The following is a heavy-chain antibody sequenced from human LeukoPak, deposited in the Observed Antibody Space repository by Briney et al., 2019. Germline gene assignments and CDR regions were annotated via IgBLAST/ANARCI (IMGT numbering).Heavy chain of an antibody. D-gene: IGHD4-17*01. CDR2: IYSSGST. Sequence: SETLPLTCTVSGGSISSYHWSWIRQPAGKGLEWIGRIYSSGSTNYNPSLKSRVTMSVDTSKNQFSLKLRAVSAADTALYYCARDRWSYGDYPLDYWGQGTLVTVSS. J-gene: IGHJ4*02. CDR1: GGSISSYH. CDR3: ARDRWSYGDYPLDY. V-gene: IGHV4-4*07.